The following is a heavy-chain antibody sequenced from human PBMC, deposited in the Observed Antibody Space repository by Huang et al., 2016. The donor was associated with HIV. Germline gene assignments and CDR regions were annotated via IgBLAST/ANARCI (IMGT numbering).Heavy chain of an antibody. CDR1: GFTFSSYA. CDR2: ISSSGSTT. V-gene: IGHV3-23*01. CDR3: AKGPYSGYPRWFVP. Sequence: EVKLLESGGGLGRAGGSLRLSCAASGFTFSSYAMAWVRQAPGKGLELVAKISSSGSTTKYADSVRGRFTISRDNANNTLFLEMNSLRDEDTAMYYCAKGPYSGYPRWFVPWGQGTLVTVSS. D-gene: IGHD5-12*01. J-gene: IGHJ5*02.